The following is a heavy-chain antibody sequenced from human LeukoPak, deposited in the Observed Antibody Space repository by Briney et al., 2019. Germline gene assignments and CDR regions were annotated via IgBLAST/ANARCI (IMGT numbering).Heavy chain of an antibody. D-gene: IGHD6-6*01. CDR1: GGSFSGYY. V-gene: IGHV4-34*01. J-gene: IGHJ6*02. CDR2: IYYSGST. Sequence: SETLSLTCAVYGGSFSGYYWSWIRQPPGKGLEWIGSIYYSGSTYYNPSLKSRVTISVDTSKNQFSLKLSSVTAADTAVYYCARQELVFHYYYGTDVWGQGTTVTVSS. CDR3: ARQELVFHYYYGTDV.